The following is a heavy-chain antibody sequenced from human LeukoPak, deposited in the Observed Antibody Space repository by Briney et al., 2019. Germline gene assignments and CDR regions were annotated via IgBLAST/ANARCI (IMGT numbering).Heavy chain of an antibody. Sequence: GESLKISCKASGYNFTNHWVAWVRQRPGKGLEWMGIIWPDDSDTRYSPSFQGLVSISVDKSISTAHLQWRSLKASDTALYFCARHSDVPLDLWGQGTLVIVSS. CDR3: ARHSDVPLDL. D-gene: IGHD6-6*01. CDR2: IWPDDSDT. V-gene: IGHV5-51*01. J-gene: IGHJ5*02. CDR1: GYNFTNHW.